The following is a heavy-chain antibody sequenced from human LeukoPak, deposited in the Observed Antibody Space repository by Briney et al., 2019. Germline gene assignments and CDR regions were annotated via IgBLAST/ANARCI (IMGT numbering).Heavy chain of an antibody. CDR1: GGSISSSSYY. J-gene: IGHJ4*02. Sequence: PSETLSLTCTVSGGSISSSSYYWGWIRQPPGQGLEWIGSIYFSGSTYYNPSLKSRVTISIDTSKNQFSLKLSSVTAADTAVYYCAGHPYSGSPFDYWGQGTLVTVSS. CDR2: IYFSGST. V-gene: IGHV4-39*01. CDR3: AGHPYSGSPFDY. D-gene: IGHD1-26*01.